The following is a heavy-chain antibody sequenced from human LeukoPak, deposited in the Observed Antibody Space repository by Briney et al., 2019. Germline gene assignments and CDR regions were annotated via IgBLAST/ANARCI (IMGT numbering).Heavy chain of an antibody. J-gene: IGHJ4*02. CDR2: IVVGSGNT. CDR1: GFTFTSSA. Sequence: SVKVSCKASGFTFTSSAVQWVRQARAQRLEWIGWIVVGSGNTNYAQKFQERVTITRDMSTSTAYMELSSLRSEDTAVYYCAAGAVTTADFDYWGQGTLVTVSS. V-gene: IGHV1-58*01. D-gene: IGHD4-17*01. CDR3: AAGAVTTADFDY.